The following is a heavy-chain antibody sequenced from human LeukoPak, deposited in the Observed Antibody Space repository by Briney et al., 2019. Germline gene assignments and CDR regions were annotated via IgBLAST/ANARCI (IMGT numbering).Heavy chain of an antibody. CDR1: GGSISSSSYS. Sequence: PSETLSLTCTGSGGSISSSSYSWGWIRQPPGKGPEWIGSIHYTGTFYNPSLNSRVTISVDTSKNQFSLKMKSVTAADTAVYYCARRSTEELGDSFDIWGQGTMVTVSS. V-gene: IGHV4-39*01. D-gene: IGHD1-26*01. CDR3: ARRSTEELGDSFDI. J-gene: IGHJ3*02. CDR2: IHYTGT.